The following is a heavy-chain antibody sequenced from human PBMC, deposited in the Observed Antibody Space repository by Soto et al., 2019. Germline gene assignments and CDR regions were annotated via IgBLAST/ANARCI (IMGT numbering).Heavy chain of an antibody. CDR1: GFTFSSYA. D-gene: IGHD6-6*01. J-gene: IGHJ4*02. CDR3: AWDSSSSNQFDY. CDR2: ISYDGSNK. V-gene: IGHV3-30-3*01. Sequence: VGSLRLSCAASGFTFSSYAMHWVRQAPGKGLEWVAVISYDGSNKYYADSVKGRFTISRDNSKNTLYLQMNSLRAEDTAVYYCAWDSSSSNQFDYWGQGTLLTVSS.